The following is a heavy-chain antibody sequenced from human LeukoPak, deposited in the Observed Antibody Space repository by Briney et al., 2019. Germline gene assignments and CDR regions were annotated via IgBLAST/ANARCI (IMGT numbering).Heavy chain of an antibody. CDR1: GFTFDDYG. J-gene: IGHJ6*03. D-gene: IGHD3-3*01. Sequence: GGSLRLSCAASGFTFDDYGMSWVRQAPGKGLEWVSGINWNGGSTGYADSVKGRFTISRDNAKNSLYLQMNSLRAEDTALYHCARAFGVGYYYYYMDVWGKGTTVTVSS. CDR3: ARAFGVGYYYYYMDV. V-gene: IGHV3-20*01. CDR2: INWNGGST.